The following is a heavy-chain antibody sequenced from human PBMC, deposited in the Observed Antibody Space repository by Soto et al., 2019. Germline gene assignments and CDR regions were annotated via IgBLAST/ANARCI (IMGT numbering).Heavy chain of an antibody. D-gene: IGHD3-3*01. CDR1: GLTFSRHA. Sequence: GGSLRLSCAASGLTFSRHAMSWVRQAPGKGMEWVAAISASGGSTYYADPVRGRFTISRDNAKNMLFLQMNSLRGEETAAYHCVCGPTIFGEVWSFSYYYGMDVWGQGATVTVSS. J-gene: IGHJ6*02. CDR2: ISASGGST. CDR3: VCGPTIFGEVWSFSYYYGMDV. V-gene: IGHV3-23*01.